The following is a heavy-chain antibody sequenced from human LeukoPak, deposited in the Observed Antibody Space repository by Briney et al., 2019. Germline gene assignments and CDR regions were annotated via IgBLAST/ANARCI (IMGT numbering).Heavy chain of an antibody. D-gene: IGHD3-10*01. Sequence: GGSLRLSCAASGFTFSTYAMTWVRQAPGKGLEWVSSTSGSGRNTYYADSVKGRFTISRDNSKNTLYPQMNSLRAEDTAVYYCAKEHGPDSYSSSDNCGQRTLVTVSS. J-gene: IGHJ4*02. V-gene: IGHV3-23*01. CDR1: GFTFSTYA. CDR2: TSGSGRNT. CDR3: AKEHGPDSYSSSDN.